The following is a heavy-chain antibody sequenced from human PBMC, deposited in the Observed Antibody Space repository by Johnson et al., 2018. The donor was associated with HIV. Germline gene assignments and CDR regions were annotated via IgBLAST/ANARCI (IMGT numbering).Heavy chain of an antibody. CDR3: AREDGDSSSWAGAFDI. J-gene: IGHJ3*02. CDR1: GFTFSSNY. Sequence: VQLVESGGGVVQPGRSLRLSCAASGFTFSSNYMSWVRQAPGKGLEWVSVIYSGGSTYYADSVKGRFTISRDNSKNTLYLQMNSLRAEDTAVYYCAREDGDSSSWAGAFDIWGQGTMVTVSS. V-gene: IGHV3-66*01. D-gene: IGHD6-13*01. CDR2: IYSGGST.